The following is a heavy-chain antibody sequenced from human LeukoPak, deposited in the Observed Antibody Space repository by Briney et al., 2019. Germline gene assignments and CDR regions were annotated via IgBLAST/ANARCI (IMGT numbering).Heavy chain of an antibody. V-gene: IGHV3-30-3*01. D-gene: IGHD6-13*01. Sequence: GGSLRLSCAASGFTFSSYAMHWVRQAPGKGLEWVAVISYDGSNKYYADSVKGRFTISRDNSKNTLYLQMNSLRAEDTAVYYCARDFLPGEQQLPLNWFDPWGQGTLVTVSS. CDR3: ARDFLPGEQQLPLNWFDP. CDR1: GFTFSSYA. J-gene: IGHJ5*02. CDR2: ISYDGSNK.